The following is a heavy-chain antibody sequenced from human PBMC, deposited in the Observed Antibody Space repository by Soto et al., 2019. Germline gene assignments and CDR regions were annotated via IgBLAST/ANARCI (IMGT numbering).Heavy chain of an antibody. J-gene: IGHJ4*02. Sequence: GGSLRLSCVGSGFRFSDYPLNWVRQAPGQGLEWVANINRRGTSTNYVDSVRGRFSTSRDNSRDTLYLQMNSLRADDTAVYYCGKERRGSGWFVCDYWGQGELVTVSS. CDR3: GKERRGSGWFVCDY. CDR2: INRRGTST. V-gene: IGHV3-7*03. CDR1: GFRFSDYP. D-gene: IGHD6-19*01.